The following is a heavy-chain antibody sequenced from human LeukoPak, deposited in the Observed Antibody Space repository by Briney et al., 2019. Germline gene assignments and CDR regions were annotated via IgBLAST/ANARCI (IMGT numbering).Heavy chain of an antibody. CDR2: ISGSGGST. D-gene: IGHD6-13*01. V-gene: IGHV3-23*01. CDR3: ARGVSISSSWYNDI. CDR1: GFTFSSYA. Sequence: PGGSLRLSCAASGFTFSSYAMSWVRQAPGKGLEWVSAISGSGGSTYYADSVKGRFTISRDNAKNSLYLQMNSLRAEDTAVYYCARGVSISSSWYNDIWGQGTMVTVS. J-gene: IGHJ3*02.